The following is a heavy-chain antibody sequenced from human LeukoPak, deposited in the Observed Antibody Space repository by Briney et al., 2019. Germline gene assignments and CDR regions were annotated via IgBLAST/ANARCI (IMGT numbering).Heavy chain of an antibody. J-gene: IGHJ4*02. D-gene: IGHD3-22*01. CDR1: GFTFSSYA. V-gene: IGHV3-23*01. CDR2: ISGSGGST. Sequence: GGSLRLSCAASGFTFSSYATSWVRQAPGKGLEWVSAISGSGGSTYYADSVKGRFTISRDNSKNTLYLQMNSLRAEDTAVYYCAKDREWGIVVVSYYFDYWGQGTLVTVSS. CDR3: AKDREWGIVVVSYYFDY.